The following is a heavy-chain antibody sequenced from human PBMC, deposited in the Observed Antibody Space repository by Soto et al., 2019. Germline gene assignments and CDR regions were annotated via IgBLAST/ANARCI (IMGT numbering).Heavy chain of an antibody. CDR1: GGTFSSYA. J-gene: IGHJ4*02. CDR3: ATVRADHHTMIALFDY. V-gene: IGHV1-69*13. Sequence: ASVKVSCKASGGTFSSYAISWVRQAPGQGLEWMGGIIPIFGTANYAQKFQGRVTITADESTSTAYMELSSLRSEDTAVYYCATVRADHHTMIALFDYWGQGTLVTVSS. D-gene: IGHD3-22*01. CDR2: IIPIFGTA.